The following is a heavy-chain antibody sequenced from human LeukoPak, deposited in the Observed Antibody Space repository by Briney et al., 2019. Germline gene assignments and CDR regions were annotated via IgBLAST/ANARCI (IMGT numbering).Heavy chain of an antibody. CDR2: IYYSGGT. Sequence: SETPSLTCTVPGVSITSYYWTWIRQPPGKGLEYIGYIYYSGGTTYNPSLKSRVTISVDRSKNQFSLKLTSVTTADTAVYYCARASFNVDTALYFDSWGQGTLVTVSS. D-gene: IGHD5-18*01. CDR3: ARASFNVDTALYFDS. J-gene: IGHJ4*02. V-gene: IGHV4-59*01. CDR1: GVSITSYY.